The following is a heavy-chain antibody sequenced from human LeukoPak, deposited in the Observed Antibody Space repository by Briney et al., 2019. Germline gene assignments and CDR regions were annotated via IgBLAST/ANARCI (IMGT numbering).Heavy chain of an antibody. Sequence: GASVKVSCKASGYTFTSYDFNWVRQAAGQGLEWMGWMNPNSGNTGYSQKFQGGVTMTRNTSISTAYMELSSLRSEDTAVYYCARGQGYCSSTSCYNNLNYYYMDVWGKGTTVTVSS. D-gene: IGHD2-2*01. CDR3: ARGQGYCSSTSCYNNLNYYYMDV. J-gene: IGHJ6*03. V-gene: IGHV1-8*01. CDR1: GYTFTSYD. CDR2: MNPNSGNT.